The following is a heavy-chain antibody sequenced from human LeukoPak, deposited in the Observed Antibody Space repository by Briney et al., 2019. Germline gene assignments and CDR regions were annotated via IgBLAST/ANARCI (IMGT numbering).Heavy chain of an antibody. CDR3: ARLWFGELSYYYYYGMDV. J-gene: IGHJ6*02. CDR1: GYTFTTYG. CDR2: ISAYNGNT. D-gene: IGHD3-10*01. Sequence: ASVKVSCKTSGYTFTTYGISWVRQAPGQGLEWMGWISAYNGNTNYAQKLQGRVTMTTDTSTSTAYMELRSLRSDDTAVYYCARLWFGELSYYYYYGMDVWSQGTTVTVSS. V-gene: IGHV1-18*01.